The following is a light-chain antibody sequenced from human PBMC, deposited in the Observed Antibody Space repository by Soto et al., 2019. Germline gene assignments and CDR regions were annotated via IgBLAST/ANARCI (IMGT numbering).Light chain of an antibody. J-gene: IGKJ1*01. Sequence: DIQMTQSPSTLSASVGDRVTVTCRASQSISSWLAWYQQKAGKAPKLLIYKASTLKSGVPSRFSGSGSGTEFTLTTSSLQPDDFATYYCQQYNSYSTFGQGTKVDIK. CDR2: KAS. V-gene: IGKV1-5*03. CDR1: QSISSW. CDR3: QQYNSYST.